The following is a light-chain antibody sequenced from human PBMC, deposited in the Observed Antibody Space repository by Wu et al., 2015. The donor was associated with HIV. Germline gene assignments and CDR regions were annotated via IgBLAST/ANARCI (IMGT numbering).Light chain of an antibody. CDR2: DAS. V-gene: IGKV3D-20*02. CDR1: QSVSSNY. CDR3: QQRSNWPLT. Sequence: EIVLTQSPGTLSLFPGERATLSCRATQSVSSNYLAWYQQKAGQAPRLLIYDASNRATGIPARFSGSGSGTDFTLTINSLEPEDFAVYSCQQRSNWPLTFGQGTRLEIK. J-gene: IGKJ5*01.